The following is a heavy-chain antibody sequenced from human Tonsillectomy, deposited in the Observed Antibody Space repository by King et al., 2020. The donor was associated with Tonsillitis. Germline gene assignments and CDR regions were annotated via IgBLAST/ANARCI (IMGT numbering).Heavy chain of an antibody. D-gene: IGHD1-26*01. CDR3: AREKWEVFPYYFDH. CDR2: IVPSRAIG. V-gene: IGHV1-69*04. CDR1: GGTFSSYG. Sequence: QLVQSGAEVKKPGSSVKVSCKASGGTFSSYGITWVRQAPGQGLEWMGRIVPSRAIGTYAQKFQGRVTISADRSTSTAYMELDSLRSDDTAVYYCAREKWEVFPYYFDHWGQGTLVTVSS. J-gene: IGHJ4*02.